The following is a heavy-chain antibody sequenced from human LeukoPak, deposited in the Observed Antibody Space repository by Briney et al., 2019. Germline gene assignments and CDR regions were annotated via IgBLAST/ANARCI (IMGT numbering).Heavy chain of an antibody. CDR2: INPNSGVT. J-gene: IGHJ4*02. D-gene: IGHD6-19*01. Sequence: AASVKVSCKASGYTFTDYYMHWVRQAPGQGLEWMGWINPNSGVTDYAQKFQGRVTMTRDTSISTAYMELSSLNSDDTAVYYCARGGSGSGWLYYFDYWGQGTLVTVSS. CDR1: GYTFTDYY. CDR3: ARGGSGSGWLYYFDY. V-gene: IGHV1-2*02.